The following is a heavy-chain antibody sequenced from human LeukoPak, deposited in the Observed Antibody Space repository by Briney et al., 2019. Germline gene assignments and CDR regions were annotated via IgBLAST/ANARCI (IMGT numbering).Heavy chain of an antibody. CDR1: GYTFTGYY. J-gene: IGHJ4*02. V-gene: IGHV1-2*02. CDR2: INPNSGGT. Sequence: ASVKVSCKASGYTFTGYYMHWVRQAPGQGLEWMGWINPNSGGTNYAQKFQGRVTMSRDTSISTAYMELSRLRSDDTAVYYCARVGYCSSTSCYEEYYFDYWGQGTLVTVSS. CDR3: ARVGYCSSTSCYEEYYFDY. D-gene: IGHD2-2*01.